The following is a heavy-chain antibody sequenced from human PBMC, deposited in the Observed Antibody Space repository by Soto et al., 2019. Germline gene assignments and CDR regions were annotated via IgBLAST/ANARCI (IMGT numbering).Heavy chain of an antibody. CDR3: AGGPGWFIVD. CDR1: VLTPGTYC. V-gene: IGHV3-7*02. D-gene: IGHD6-19*01. J-gene: IGHJ4*02. CDR2: IKEDGSVT. Sequence: GGPLRHTCSASVLTPGTYCMYWVRQTPGKGLEWVANIKEDGSVTHYVDSVKDRFTISRDIAKNSLHLQMNSLRPDDTAVYYCAGGPGWFIVDWGQGTLVTVSS.